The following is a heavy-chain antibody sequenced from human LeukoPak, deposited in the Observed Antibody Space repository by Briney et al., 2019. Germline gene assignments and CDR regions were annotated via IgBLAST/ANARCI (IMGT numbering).Heavy chain of an antibody. D-gene: IGHD2-2*01. J-gene: IGHJ4*01. V-gene: IGHV4-59*01. CDR2: VHSSGNS. Sequence: SETLSLTCTVSGGSIIDYYWYWIRQPPGKGLEWIAYVHSSGNSNHNPSLKSRVTISVDTSKNHLSLRLTAVTAADTAVYYRARRPASRLTFDYWGHGTLVTVSS. CDR1: GGSIIDYY. CDR3: ARRPASRLTFDY.